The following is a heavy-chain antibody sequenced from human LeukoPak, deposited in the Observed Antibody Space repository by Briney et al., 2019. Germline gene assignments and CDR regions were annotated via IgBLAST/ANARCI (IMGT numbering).Heavy chain of an antibody. CDR1: GFTFSSYS. CDR2: ISSSSNYI. Sequence: PGGSLRLSCAASGFTFSSYSLSWVRQAPGKGLEWVSSISSSSNYIYYADSVKGRFTISRDNAKNSLFLQMNSLRAEDTAVYYCASTNWGWDYFDYWGQGTLVTVSS. J-gene: IGHJ4*02. D-gene: IGHD7-27*01. CDR3: ASTNWGWDYFDY. V-gene: IGHV3-21*01.